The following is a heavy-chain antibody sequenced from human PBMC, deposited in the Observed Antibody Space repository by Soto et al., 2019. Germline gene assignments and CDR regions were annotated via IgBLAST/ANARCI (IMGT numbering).Heavy chain of an antibody. CDR3: ARVGPYYGSGTYYFDY. J-gene: IGHJ4*02. CDR2: IYSGGTT. V-gene: IGHV3-66*01. D-gene: IGHD3-10*01. Sequence: GGSLRLSCVVSGFTVSAKYMSWVRQAPGKGLEWVSVIYSGGTTYYADSVKGRFTISADSSNNTLYLQMNSLRAEDTAVYYCARVGPYYGSGTYYFDYWGQGTPVTVSS. CDR1: GFTVSAKY.